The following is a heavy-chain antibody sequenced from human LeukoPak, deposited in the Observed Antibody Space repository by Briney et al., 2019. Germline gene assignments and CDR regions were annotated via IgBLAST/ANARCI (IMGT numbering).Heavy chain of an antibody. CDR2: ISYDGSNK. V-gene: IGHV3-30-3*01. D-gene: IGHD2-15*01. J-gene: IGHJ5*02. CDR3: AREAYCSGGSCYLPGPFDP. CDR1: GFTFSSYE. Sequence: GGSLRLSCAASGFTFSSYEMNWVRQAPGKGLEWVAVISYDGSNKYYADSVKGRFTISRDNSKNTLYLQMNSLRAEDTAVYYCAREAYCSGGSCYLPGPFDPWGQGTLVTVSS.